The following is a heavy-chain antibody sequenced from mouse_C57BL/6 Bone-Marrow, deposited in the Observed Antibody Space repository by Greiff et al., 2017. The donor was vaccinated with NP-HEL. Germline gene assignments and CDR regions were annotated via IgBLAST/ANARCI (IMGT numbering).Heavy chain of an antibody. D-gene: IGHD1-1*01. J-gene: IGHJ3*01. CDR2: ISDGGSYT. CDR1: GFTFSSYA. CDR3: AREAYYYGGAY. Sequence: EVQLQESGGGLVKPGGSLKLSCAASGFTFSSYAMSWVRQTPEKRLEWVATISDGGSYTYYPDNVKGRFTISRDNAKNNLYLQMSHLKSEDTAMYYCAREAYYYGGAYWGQGTLVTVSA. V-gene: IGHV5-4*01.